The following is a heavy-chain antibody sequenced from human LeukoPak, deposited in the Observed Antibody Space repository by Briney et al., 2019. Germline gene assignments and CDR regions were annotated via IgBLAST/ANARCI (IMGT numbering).Heavy chain of an antibody. J-gene: IGHJ4*02. V-gene: IGHV3-74*01. Sequence: GGSLRLSCAASGFTFSSYAMSWVRQAPGKGLVWVSRIASDGSSTTYADSVKGRFSISRDDAKNTLYLQMNSLRVEDTAVYYCARGRPHGNDYWGQGTLVTVSS. CDR1: GFTFSSYA. CDR2: IASDGSST. D-gene: IGHD4-23*01. CDR3: ARGRPHGNDY.